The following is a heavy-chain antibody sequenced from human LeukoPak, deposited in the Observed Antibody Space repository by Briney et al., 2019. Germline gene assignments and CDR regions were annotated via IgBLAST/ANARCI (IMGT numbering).Heavy chain of an antibody. Sequence: GGSLRLSCTASGFTFGDYAMSWFRQAPGKGLEWVGVIRSKAYGGTTEYAASVKDRSTPSRDDSKSIAYLQMNSLKSGDTAVYYCTRFRGYSYGHRDYCGQGTLVTVSS. D-gene: IGHD5-18*01. J-gene: IGHJ4*02. CDR3: TRFRGYSYGHRDY. CDR1: GFTFGDYA. CDR2: IRSKAYGGTT. V-gene: IGHV3-49*03.